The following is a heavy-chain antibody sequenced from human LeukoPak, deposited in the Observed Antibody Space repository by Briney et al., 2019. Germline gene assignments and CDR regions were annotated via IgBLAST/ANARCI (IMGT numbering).Heavy chain of an antibody. D-gene: IGHD1-26*01. CDR1: GYTFTDYY. Sequence: GASVKVSCKASGYTFTDYYMHWVQQAPGKGLEWMGRVDPEDGETIYAEKFQGRVTITADTSTDTAYMELSSLRSEDTAVYYCATARGINPRWGAFDIWGQGTMVTVSS. CDR2: VDPEDGET. V-gene: IGHV1-69-2*01. J-gene: IGHJ3*02. CDR3: ATARGINPRWGAFDI.